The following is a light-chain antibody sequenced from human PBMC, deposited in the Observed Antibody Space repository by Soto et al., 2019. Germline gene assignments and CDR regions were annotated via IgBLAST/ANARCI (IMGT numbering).Light chain of an antibody. CDR2: SAS. CDR1: ESLSAD. V-gene: IGKV3-15*01. CDR3: QHGNDWPLV. Sequence: EIVMTQSPATLSASPGERATLSCRASESLSADLAWYQQKPGQPPRLLIYSASTRATGVPARFTGSGSGSDFTLTISGVQSEDFAVYYCQHGNDWPLVFGHGTRLEI. J-gene: IGKJ2*01.